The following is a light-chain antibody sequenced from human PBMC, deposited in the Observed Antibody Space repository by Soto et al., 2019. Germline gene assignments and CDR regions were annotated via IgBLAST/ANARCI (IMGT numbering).Light chain of an antibody. CDR2: GAS. Sequence: EIVLAQSPGTLSLSPGESATLSCRASQSVSSSFLAWYQQKAGQAPRLLIYGASRRATGIPDRFSGSGSGTDFTLTISRLEPEDFAVYYCQQYGSSPVTFGPGTRVDIK. CDR1: QSVSSSF. V-gene: IGKV3-20*01. J-gene: IGKJ3*01. CDR3: QQYGSSPVT.